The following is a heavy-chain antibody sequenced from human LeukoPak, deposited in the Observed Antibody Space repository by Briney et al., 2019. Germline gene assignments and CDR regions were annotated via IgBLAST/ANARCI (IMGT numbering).Heavy chain of an antibody. CDR1: GFTFSSYA. Sequence: GGSLRLSCAASGFTFSSYAMSSVRQAPGKGLEWVSAISGSGGSTYYADSVKGRFTISRDNSKNTLYLQMNSLRAEDTAVYYCAKDSTIAVAGTYDYWGQGTLVTVSS. CDR3: AKDSTIAVAGTYDY. J-gene: IGHJ4*02. V-gene: IGHV3-23*01. CDR2: ISGSGGST. D-gene: IGHD6-19*01.